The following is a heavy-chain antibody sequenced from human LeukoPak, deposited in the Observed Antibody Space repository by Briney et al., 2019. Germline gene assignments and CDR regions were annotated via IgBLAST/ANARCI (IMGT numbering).Heavy chain of an antibody. CDR2: INPNSGGT. D-gene: IGHD6-19*01. J-gene: IGHJ4*02. Sequence: GASVKVSCQASGYTFTGYYMHWVRQTPGQGLEWMGWINPNSGGTNYAQKFQGRFTMTRDTSISTAYMELSRLRSDDTAVYYCARPRWPYRSGHFFDYWGQGTLVTVSS. CDR1: GYTFTGYY. V-gene: IGHV1-2*02. CDR3: ARPRWPYRSGHFFDY.